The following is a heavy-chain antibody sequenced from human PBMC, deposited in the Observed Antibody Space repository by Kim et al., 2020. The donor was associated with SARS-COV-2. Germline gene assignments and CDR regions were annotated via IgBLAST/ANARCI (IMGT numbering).Heavy chain of an antibody. CDR3: AKGEATGTGGFDY. J-gene: IGHJ4*02. Sequence: YYADSVKGRFTISRANSKNTLYLQMNSLRAEDTAVYYCAKGEATGTGGFDYWGQGTLVTVSS. V-gene: IGHV3-23*01. D-gene: IGHD1-1*01.